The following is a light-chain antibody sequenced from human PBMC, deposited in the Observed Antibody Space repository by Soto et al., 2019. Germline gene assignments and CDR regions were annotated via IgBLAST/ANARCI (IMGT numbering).Light chain of an antibody. V-gene: IGLV2-14*01. CDR2: EVS. CDR3: SSYAGSNVV. J-gene: IGLJ2*01. Sequence: QSALTQPASVSGSPGQSITISCTGTSSDVGGYNYVSWYQLHPGKAPKLIIYEVSNRPSGVSSRFSGSKSGNTASLTISGLQAEDEADYYCSSYAGSNVVFGGGTKVTVL. CDR1: SSDVGGYNY.